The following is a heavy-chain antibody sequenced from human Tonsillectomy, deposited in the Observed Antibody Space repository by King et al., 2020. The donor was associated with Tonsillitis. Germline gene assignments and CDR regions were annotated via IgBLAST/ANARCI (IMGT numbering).Heavy chain of an antibody. CDR2: IIPIFGTA. Sequence: QLVQSGAEVKKPGSSVKVSCKASGGIFSSYAISWVRQAPGQGLEWMGGIIPIFGTANYAQKFQGRVTITADESTSTAYMELSSLRSEDTAVYFCETDLTMVRGVAPHYYHMDVWGQGTTVTVSS. D-gene: IGHD3-10*01. V-gene: IGHV1-69*12. J-gene: IGHJ6*02. CDR1: GGIFSSYA. CDR3: ETDLTMVRGVAPHYYHMDV.